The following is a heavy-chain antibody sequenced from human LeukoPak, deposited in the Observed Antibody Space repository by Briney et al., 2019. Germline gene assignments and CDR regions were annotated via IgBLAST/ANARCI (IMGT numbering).Heavy chain of an antibody. CDR2: ISSSGSTI. Sequence: GGSLRLSCAASGFTFSDYYMSWIRQAPGKGLEWVSYISSSGSTIYYADSVKGRFTISRDNAKNSLYLQMSSLRAEDTAVYYCARVSEAYYILYWGQGTLVTVSS. J-gene: IGHJ4*02. CDR3: ARVSEAYYILY. D-gene: IGHD2-21*01. V-gene: IGHV3-11*04. CDR1: GFTFSDYY.